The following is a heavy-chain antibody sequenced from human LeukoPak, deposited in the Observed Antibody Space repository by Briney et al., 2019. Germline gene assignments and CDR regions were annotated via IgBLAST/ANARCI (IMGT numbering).Heavy chain of an antibody. V-gene: IGHV3-30*02. J-gene: IGHJ4*02. D-gene: IGHD1-1*01. CDR1: GFTFSTYG. CDR2: IQYDGSSK. Sequence: GGSLRLSCSSSGFTFSTYGMHWVRQAPGKGLEWLTFIQYDGSSKDYADSVKGRFTISRDNSKDTLFLQMNSLRGDDTAIYYCAKNKKSTTGTTMYYFDYWGQGTLVTVSS. CDR3: AKNKKSTTGTTMYYFDY.